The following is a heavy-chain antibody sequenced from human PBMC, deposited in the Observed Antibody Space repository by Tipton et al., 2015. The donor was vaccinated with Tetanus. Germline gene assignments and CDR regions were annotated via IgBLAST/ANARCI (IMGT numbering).Heavy chain of an antibody. V-gene: IGHV4-39*01. J-gene: IGHJ2*01. CDR2: INYSGTP. CDR1: GVSIKRSSFY. CDR3: ARRPECRGGTCHWCFYL. D-gene: IGHD2-15*01. Sequence: TLSLTCAVSGVSIKRSSFYWGWIRQAPGRGLEWIGSINYSGTPYYSPPVKNRATISVDTSKNQLSRKITSVTADDTSVYYCARRPECRGGTCHWCFYLWGPGALVTVSS.